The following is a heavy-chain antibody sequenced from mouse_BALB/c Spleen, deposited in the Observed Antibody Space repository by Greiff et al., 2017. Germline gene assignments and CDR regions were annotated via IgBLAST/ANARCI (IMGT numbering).Heavy chain of an antibody. CDR2: INPGSGGT. J-gene: IGHJ4*01. CDR1: GYAFTNYL. Sequence: VKLMESGAELVRPGTSVKVSCKASGYAFTNYLIEWVKQRPGQGLEWIGVINPGSGGTNYNEKFKGKATLTADKSSSTAYMQLSSLTSDDSAVYFCARSGRYDDAMDYWGQGTSVTVSS. CDR3: ARSGRYDDAMDY. V-gene: IGHV1-54*01. D-gene: IGHD2-14*01.